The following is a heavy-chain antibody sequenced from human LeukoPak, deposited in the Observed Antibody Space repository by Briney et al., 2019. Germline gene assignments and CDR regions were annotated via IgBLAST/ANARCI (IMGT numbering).Heavy chain of an antibody. V-gene: IGHV4-39*01. CDR2: IYYSGST. CDR3: ARTIEMATITFFDY. Sequence: SETLSLTCTVSGGSISSSIYYWGWIRQPPGKGLEWIGSIYYSGSTYYNPSLKSRVTISVDTSKNQFSLKLSSVTAADTAVYYCARTIEMATITFFDYWGQGTLVTVSS. D-gene: IGHD5-24*01. CDR1: GGSISSSIYY. J-gene: IGHJ4*02.